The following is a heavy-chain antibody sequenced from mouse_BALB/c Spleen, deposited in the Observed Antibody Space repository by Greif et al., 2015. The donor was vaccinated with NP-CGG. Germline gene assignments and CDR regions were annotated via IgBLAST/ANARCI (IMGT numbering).Heavy chain of an antibody. CDR3: ARAVATDY. D-gene: IGHD1-1*01. CDR1: GFNIKDTY. V-gene: IGHV14-3*02. Sequence: EVQLQQSGAELVKPGASVKLSCTASGFNIKDTYMHWVKQRPEQGLEWIGRIGPANGNTKYDPKFQGKATITADTSSNTAYLQLSSLTSEDTAVYYCARAVATDYWGQGTTLTVSS. J-gene: IGHJ2*01. CDR2: IGPANGNT.